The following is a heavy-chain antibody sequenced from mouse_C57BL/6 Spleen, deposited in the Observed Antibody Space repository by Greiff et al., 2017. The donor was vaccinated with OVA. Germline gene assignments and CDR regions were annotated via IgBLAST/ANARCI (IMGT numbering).Heavy chain of an antibody. CDR2: ISDGGSYT. J-gene: IGHJ2*01. CDR1: GFTFSSYA. V-gene: IGHV5-4*01. CDR3: ARDGYYGSSGRYFDY. D-gene: IGHD1-1*01. Sequence: EVHLVESGGGLVKPGGSLKLSCAASGFTFSSYAMSWVRQTPEKRLEWVATISDGGSYTYYPDNVKGRFTISRDNAKNNLYLQMSHLKSEDTAMYYCARDGYYGSSGRYFDYWGQGTTLTVSS.